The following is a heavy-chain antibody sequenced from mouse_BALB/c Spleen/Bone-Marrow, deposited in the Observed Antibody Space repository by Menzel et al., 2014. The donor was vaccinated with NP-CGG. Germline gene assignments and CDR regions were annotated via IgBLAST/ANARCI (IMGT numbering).Heavy chain of an antibody. CDR1: GYAFTNYL. V-gene: IGHV1-54*01. CDR2: INPGSGGT. J-gene: IGHJ4*01. D-gene: IGHD4-1*01. CDR3: ARCLTGTSAMDY. Sequence: QVQLQQSGAELVRPGTSVKVSCKASGYAFTNYLIEWVKQRPGQGLEWTGVINPGSGGTNYNEKFKAKATLTADKSSSTAYMQLSSLTSDDSAVYFCARCLTGTSAMDYWSQGTSVTVSS.